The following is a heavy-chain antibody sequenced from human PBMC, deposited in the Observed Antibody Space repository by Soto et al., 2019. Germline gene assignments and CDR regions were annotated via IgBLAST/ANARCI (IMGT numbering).Heavy chain of an antibody. V-gene: IGHV4-61*01. CDR3: ARLLLMGSWNNWFDP. Sequence: PSETLSLTCTVSGGSVSSGSYYWSWIRQPPGKGLEWIGYIYYSGSTNYNPSLKSRVTISVDTSKNQFSLKLSSVTAADTAVYYCARLLLMGSWNNWFDPWGQGTLVTVSS. CDR2: IYYSGST. CDR1: GGSVSSGSYY. J-gene: IGHJ5*02. D-gene: IGHD6-13*01.